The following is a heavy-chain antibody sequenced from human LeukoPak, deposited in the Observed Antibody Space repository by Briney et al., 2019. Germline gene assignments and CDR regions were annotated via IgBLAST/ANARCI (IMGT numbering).Heavy chain of an antibody. V-gene: IGHV3-53*01. Sequence: GGSLRLSCAASGFTVSTIYMSWVRQAPGKGLEWVSVIYSGGSTYYADSVKGRFTISRDNSKNTVYLQMNGLRADDTAVYYCARVYCSSTRCYGLDYWGQGTLVTVSS. J-gene: IGHJ4*02. CDR3: ARVYCSSTRCYGLDY. CDR2: IYSGGST. CDR1: GFTVSTIY. D-gene: IGHD2-2*01.